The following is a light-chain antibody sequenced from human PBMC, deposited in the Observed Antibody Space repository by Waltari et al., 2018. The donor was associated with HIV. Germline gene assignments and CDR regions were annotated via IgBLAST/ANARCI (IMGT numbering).Light chain of an antibody. Sequence: DLQMTQSPSSLSASVGDRVTITCRASQTIDYYLNWYQQKPGKAPNLLIYAASSLQSGVPSRFSGSGSGTDFTLTISSLQPEDSATYYCQQSYSPYRTFGQGTKVEIK. V-gene: IGKV1-39*01. CDR3: QQSYSPYRT. J-gene: IGKJ1*01. CDR1: QTIDYY. CDR2: AAS.